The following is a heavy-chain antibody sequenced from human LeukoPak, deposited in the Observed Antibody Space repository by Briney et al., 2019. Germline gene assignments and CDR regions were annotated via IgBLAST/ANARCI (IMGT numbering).Heavy chain of an antibody. D-gene: IGHD3-10*01. CDR1: GFTFSTFE. J-gene: IGHJ4*02. CDR3: AGGFGSYSPDY. V-gene: IGHV3-48*03. Sequence: GGSLRPSCAASGFTFSTFELNWVRKAPGKGLEWVSYISSSGTTVFYADSVKGRRTISRDNAKSALYLQMTSLRAEDTAVYYCAGGFGSYSPDYWGQGTLVTVSS. CDR2: ISSSGTTV.